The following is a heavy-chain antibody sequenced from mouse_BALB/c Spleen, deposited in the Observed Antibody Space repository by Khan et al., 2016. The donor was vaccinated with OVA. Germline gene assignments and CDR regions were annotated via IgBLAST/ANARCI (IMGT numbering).Heavy chain of an antibody. D-gene: IGHD6-2*01. Sequence: QIQLVQSGPELKKPGETVKISCKASGYTFTNYGMNWVKQAPGKGLKWLGWYNTYTGEPTYADDFKGRIVFSLETSASTAYLQISNLKNEDMTTYFCARISSYWYSDVWGAGTTVTVSS. CDR2: YNTYTGEP. CDR1: GYTFTNYG. CDR3: ARISSYWYSDV. J-gene: IGHJ1*01. V-gene: IGHV9-1*02.